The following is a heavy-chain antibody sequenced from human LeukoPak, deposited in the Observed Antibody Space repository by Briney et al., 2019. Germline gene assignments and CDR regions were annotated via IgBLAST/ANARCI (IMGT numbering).Heavy chain of an antibody. CDR3: AKDPRSYFDFWAD. Sequence: GGSLRLSCAASGFTFSSYSMNWVRQAPGKGLEWVSSISSSSSYIYYADSVKSRFTISRDNAKNSLYLQMNSLRAEDTAVYYCAKDPRSYFDFWADWGQGTLVTVSS. J-gene: IGHJ4*02. V-gene: IGHV3-21*04. D-gene: IGHD3-3*01. CDR2: ISSSSSYI. CDR1: GFTFSSYS.